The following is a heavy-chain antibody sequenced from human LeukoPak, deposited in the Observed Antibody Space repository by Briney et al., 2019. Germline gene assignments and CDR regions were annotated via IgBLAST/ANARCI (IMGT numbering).Heavy chain of an antibody. V-gene: IGHV3-66*01. J-gene: IGHJ4*02. CDR3: AREGAAAVYFDY. Sequence: GGSLRLSCAASGFTVSSNYMSWVRQAPGKGLEWVSVIYSGGSTYYADSVKGRFTISRDNSKNTLYLQMNSLRAEDTAVYYCAREGAAAVYFDYWGQGTLVTVSS. D-gene: IGHD6-13*01. CDR1: GFTVSSNY. CDR2: IYSGGST.